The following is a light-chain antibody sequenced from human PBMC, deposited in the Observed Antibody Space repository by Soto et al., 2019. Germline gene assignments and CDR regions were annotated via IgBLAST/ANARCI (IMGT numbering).Light chain of an antibody. CDR3: QQRGT. Sequence: EIVLTQSPGTLSLSPGERATLSCRASQSVSSNYLAWYQQKPGQAPRLLIYVASSRATGIPDRFSGSGSGTDFTLTITILEPEDFAVFYCQQRGTFGQGTNVEIK. CDR2: VAS. V-gene: IGKV3-20*01. J-gene: IGKJ1*01. CDR1: QSVSSNY.